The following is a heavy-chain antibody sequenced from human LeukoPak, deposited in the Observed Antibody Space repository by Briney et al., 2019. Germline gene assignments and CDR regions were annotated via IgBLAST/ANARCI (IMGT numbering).Heavy chain of an antibody. Sequence: GGSLRLSCAASGFTFSSQSMNWVRQAPGKGLEWVSHITASGTAMFYADSVEGRFTISRDNAKNSLYLQMNSLRDEDTAVYYCASSGSYRFDYWGQGTLVTVSS. V-gene: IGHV3-48*02. CDR1: GFTFSSQS. CDR3: ASSGSYRFDY. D-gene: IGHD1-26*01. CDR2: ITASGTAM. J-gene: IGHJ4*02.